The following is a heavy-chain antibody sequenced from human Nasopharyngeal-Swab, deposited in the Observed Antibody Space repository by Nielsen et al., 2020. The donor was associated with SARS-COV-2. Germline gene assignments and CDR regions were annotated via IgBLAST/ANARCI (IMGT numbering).Heavy chain of an antibody. V-gene: IGHV3-74*01. J-gene: IGHJ1*01. Sequence: GESLKISCAASGFTFSAYWIHWVRQAPGKGLVYVSGINADGSDKRYADSVKGRFTISRDNSENTVYLQMNSLRVEDTAVYYCARDLGGGYCTTINCLGSWGQGTLVTVSS. D-gene: IGHD2-8*01. CDR3: ARDLGGGYCTTINCLGS. CDR1: GFTFSAYW. CDR2: INADGSDK.